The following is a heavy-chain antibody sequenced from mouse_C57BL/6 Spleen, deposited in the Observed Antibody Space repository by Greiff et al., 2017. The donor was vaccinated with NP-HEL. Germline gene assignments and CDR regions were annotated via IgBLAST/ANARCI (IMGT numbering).Heavy chain of an antibody. CDR3: TRGDYYGSSSFAY. Sequence: VQLQQSGTVLARPGASVKMSCKTSGYTFTSYWMHWVKQRPGQGLEWIGAIYPGNSDTSYNQKFKGKAKLTAVTSASTAYMELSSLTNEDSAVYYCTRGDYYGSSSFAYWGQGTLVTVSA. CDR1: GYTFTSYW. CDR2: IYPGNSDT. D-gene: IGHD1-1*01. V-gene: IGHV1-5*01. J-gene: IGHJ3*01.